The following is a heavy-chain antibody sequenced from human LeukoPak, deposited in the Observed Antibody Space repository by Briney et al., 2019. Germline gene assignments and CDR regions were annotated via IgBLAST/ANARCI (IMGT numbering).Heavy chain of an antibody. D-gene: IGHD4-17*01. CDR1: GFTFSRYW. V-gene: IGHV3-7*01. CDR2: IKQDGSEK. CDR3: APFSTVTPLDY. J-gene: IGHJ4*02. Sequence: PGGSLRLSCAASGFTFSRYWMSWVRQAPGKGLEWVANIKQDGSEKYYVDSVKGRFTISRDNAKNSLYLQMNSLRAEDTAVYYCAPFSTVTPLDYWGQGTLVTVSS.